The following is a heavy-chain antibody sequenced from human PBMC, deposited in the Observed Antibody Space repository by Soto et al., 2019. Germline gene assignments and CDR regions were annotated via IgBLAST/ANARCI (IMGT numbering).Heavy chain of an antibody. V-gene: IGHV4-31*02. CDR1: GFTISSDGHY. Sequence: TLSLTCTVSGFTISSDGHYWVWIRQCKGKGLEWIGHIYDSGNMYFYNPSLKSRVTISADTSRNQFSLSLSSLTAADTAVYYCARVDHRGYFSVWPDVWGQGTLVTVFS. CDR3: ARVDHRGYFSVWPDV. CDR2: IYDSGNM. J-gene: IGHJ4*01. D-gene: IGHD6-25*01.